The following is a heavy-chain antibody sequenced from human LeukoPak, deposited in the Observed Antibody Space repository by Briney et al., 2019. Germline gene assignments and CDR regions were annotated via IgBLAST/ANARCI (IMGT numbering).Heavy chain of an antibody. CDR2: ISYDGSNK. CDR3: ARDHRGVRDYFDY. Sequence: PWGSLRLSCAASGSTFSSYAMHWVRQAPGKGLEWVAVISYDGSNKYYADSVKGRFTISRDNSKNTLYLQMNSLRAEDTAVYYCARDHRGVRDYFDYWGQGTLVTVSS. D-gene: IGHD3-10*01. V-gene: IGHV3-30-3*01. CDR1: GSTFSSYA. J-gene: IGHJ4*02.